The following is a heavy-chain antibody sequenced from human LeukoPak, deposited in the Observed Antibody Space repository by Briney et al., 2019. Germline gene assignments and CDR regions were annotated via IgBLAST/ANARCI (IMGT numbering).Heavy chain of an antibody. Sequence: GESLKISCKGSGYSFTTHWIGWVRQMPGKGLEWMGRIDPSDSYTNYSPSFQGHVTISADKSISTAYLQWSSLKASDTAMYYCARDDSSGYDYWGQGTLVTVSS. J-gene: IGHJ4*02. V-gene: IGHV5-10-1*01. CDR3: ARDDSSGYDY. D-gene: IGHD3-22*01. CDR1: GYSFTTHW. CDR2: IDPSDSYT.